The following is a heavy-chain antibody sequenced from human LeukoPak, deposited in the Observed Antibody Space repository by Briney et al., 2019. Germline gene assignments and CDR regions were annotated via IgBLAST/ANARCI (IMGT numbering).Heavy chain of an antibody. Sequence: GESLKISCKGSGYSFTSYWIGWVRQMPGKGLEWMGIIYPGDSDTRYSPSFQGQVTISAVKSISTAYLQWSSLKASDTAMYYCARVRHVEMATMKFDYWGQGTLVTVSS. D-gene: IGHD5-24*01. J-gene: IGHJ4*02. CDR3: ARVRHVEMATMKFDY. CDR1: GYSFTSYW. CDR2: IYPGDSDT. V-gene: IGHV5-51*01.